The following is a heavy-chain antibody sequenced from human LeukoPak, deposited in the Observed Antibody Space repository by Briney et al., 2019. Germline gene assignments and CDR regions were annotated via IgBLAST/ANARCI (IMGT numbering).Heavy chain of an antibody. CDR1: GFTFSSYS. CDR2: ISSSSSYI. Sequence: PGGSLRLSCAASGFTFSSYSMNWVRQAPGKGLEWVSSISSSSSYIYYADSVKGRFTISRDNAKNTLYVQMNSLRAEDTAVYYCARDVSTSNGFYYYYYYYMDVWGKGTTVTVSS. J-gene: IGHJ6*03. D-gene: IGHD2-2*01. V-gene: IGHV3-21*01. CDR3: ARDVSTSNGFYYYYYYYMDV.